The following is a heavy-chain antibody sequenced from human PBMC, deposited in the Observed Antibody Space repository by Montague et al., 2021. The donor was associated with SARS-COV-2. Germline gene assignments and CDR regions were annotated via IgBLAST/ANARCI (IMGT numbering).Heavy chain of an antibody. CDR1: GFTLRNYA. D-gene: IGHD5-12*01. Sequence: SLRLSCAASGFTLRNYAMNWFRQAPGKGLEWVSILHTSDYTEYADSVKGRFTISRDTFKNTLYLQMNSLRVEDTAVYYCAKDRLDDSGYDIDYWGQGTLVTVSS. J-gene: IGHJ4*02. CDR2: LHTSDYT. V-gene: IGHV3-23*03. CDR3: AKDRLDDSGYDIDY.